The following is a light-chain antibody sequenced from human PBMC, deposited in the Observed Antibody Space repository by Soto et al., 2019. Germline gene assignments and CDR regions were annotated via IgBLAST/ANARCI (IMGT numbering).Light chain of an antibody. Sequence: QLVLTQPPAGSASLGASVTLTCTLSSGYSNYKVDWYQQRPGKGPRFVMRVGTGGIVGSKGDGIPDRFSVLGSGLNRYLTIKNIQEEDESDYHCGADHGSGSNFVYVVFGGGTKLTVL. CDR2: VGTGGIVG. CDR1: SGYSNYK. V-gene: IGLV9-49*01. CDR3: GADHGSGSNFVYVV. J-gene: IGLJ2*01.